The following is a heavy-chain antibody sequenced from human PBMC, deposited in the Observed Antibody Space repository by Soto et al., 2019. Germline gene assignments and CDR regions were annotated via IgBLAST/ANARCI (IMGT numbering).Heavy chain of an antibody. Sequence: ASVKVFCKASGATFSSCAISWLLQATGKERERMRGMNPNSGNTSYAQKLQGRVSITRNTSICTAYMELSSLRSEDTAVYYCARVMFSGFCSSTSCYQYNWFDPWGQGTLVTVSS. J-gene: IGHJ5*02. CDR3: ARVMFSGFCSSTSCYQYNWFDP. V-gene: IGHV1-8*02. CDR1: GATFSSCA. D-gene: IGHD2-2*03. CDR2: MNPNSGNT.